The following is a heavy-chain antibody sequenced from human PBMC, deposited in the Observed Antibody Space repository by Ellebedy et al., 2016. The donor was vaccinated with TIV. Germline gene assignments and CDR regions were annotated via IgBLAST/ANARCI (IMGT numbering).Heavy chain of an antibody. D-gene: IGHD6-19*01. J-gene: IGHJ4*02. CDR2: IWYDGSIQ. CDR1: GFTFSRSG. CDR3: ATVRDGVWYADC. Sequence: GESLKISCAASGFTFSRSGMHWVRQAPGKGLDWVAIIWYDGSIQYYADSVKGRFTISRDNSKNTLYLQMNSLRDKDTAVYFCATVRDGVWYADCWGQGTLVTVSS. V-gene: IGHV3-33*01.